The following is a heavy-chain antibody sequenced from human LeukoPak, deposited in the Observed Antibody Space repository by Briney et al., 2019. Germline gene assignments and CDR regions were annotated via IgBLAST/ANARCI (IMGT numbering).Heavy chain of an antibody. Sequence: ASVTVSYKASGYTFTGYYMHWVRQAPGQGLEWMGWINPNSGGTNYAQKFQGRVTMTRDTSISTAYMELSRLRSDDTAVYYCARAIPGGSCSGDYWGQGTLVTVSS. D-gene: IGHD2-15*01. CDR2: INPNSGGT. J-gene: IGHJ4*02. V-gene: IGHV1-2*02. CDR1: GYTFTGYY. CDR3: ARAIPGGSCSGDY.